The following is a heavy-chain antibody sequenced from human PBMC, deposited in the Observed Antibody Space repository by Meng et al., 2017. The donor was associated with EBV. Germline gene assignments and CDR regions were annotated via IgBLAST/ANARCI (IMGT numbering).Heavy chain of an antibody. CDR1: GYTFTSYA. V-gene: IGHV7-4-1*02. D-gene: IGHD3/OR15-3a*01. Sequence: VHRVQSLSAFMKTGAQVKVSCKASGYTFTSYAMNWVRQAHGQGLEWMGWINTNTGKPTYAQGFTGRFVFSLDTSVSTAYLKISSLKAEDIAVYYCARDILDVWGQGTLVTVSS. CDR2: INTNTGKP. CDR3: ARDILDV. J-gene: IGHJ4*02.